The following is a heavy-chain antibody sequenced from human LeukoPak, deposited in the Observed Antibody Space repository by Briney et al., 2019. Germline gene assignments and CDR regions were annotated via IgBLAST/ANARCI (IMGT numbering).Heavy chain of an antibody. J-gene: IGHJ4*02. CDR1: GGSISSSNW. CDR3: ARVTGYVIEDYFDY. CDR2: IYHSGST. V-gene: IGHV4-4*02. Sequence: SGTLSLTCAVSGGSISSSNWWSWVRQPPGKGLEWIGEIYHSGSTYYNPSLKSRVTISVDTSKNQFSLKLRSVTAADTAVYYCARVTGYVIEDYFDYWGQGTLVTVSS. D-gene: IGHD3-22*01.